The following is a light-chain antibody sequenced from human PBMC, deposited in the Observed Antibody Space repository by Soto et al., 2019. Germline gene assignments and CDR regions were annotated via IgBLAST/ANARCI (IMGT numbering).Light chain of an antibody. J-gene: IGKJ1*01. Sequence: EIVLTQSPATLSSFPVDRVTLSCRASQYINTRLAWYQHRPGQAPRLLIYQTSIRAAGIPARFSGSGSGTDFTLTISRLEPEDFAVYYCQQYGSSPRTFGQGTKVDIK. V-gene: IGKV3-20*01. CDR1: QYINTR. CDR3: QQYGSSPRT. CDR2: QTS.